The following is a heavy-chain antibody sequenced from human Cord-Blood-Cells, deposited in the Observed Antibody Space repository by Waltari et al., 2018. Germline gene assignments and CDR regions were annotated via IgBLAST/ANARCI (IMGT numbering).Heavy chain of an antibody. D-gene: IGHD3-22*01. CDR2: INPNSGGT. CDR1: GYTSTGYY. V-gene: IGHV1-2*02. CDR3: ATATYYYDSSGYPDYYYGMDV. Sequence: QVQLGQSGAEVTKPGAPVRASAKASGYTSTGYYLHGVRQAPGQAREGMGWINPNSGGTNYAQKFQGRVTMTRDTSISTAYMELSRLRSDDTAVYYCATATYYYDSSGYPDYYYGMDVWGQGTTVTVSS. J-gene: IGHJ6*02.